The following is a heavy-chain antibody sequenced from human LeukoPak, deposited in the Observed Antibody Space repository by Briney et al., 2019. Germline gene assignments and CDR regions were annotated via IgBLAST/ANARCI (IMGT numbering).Heavy chain of an antibody. CDR1: GFTFSSYA. V-gene: IGHV3-30*04. J-gene: IGHJ3*02. CDR3: ARDLRMATIYGAFDI. CDR2: MSYDGSNT. D-gene: IGHD5-24*01. Sequence: PGGSLRLSCAASGFTFSSYAMHWVRQAPGRGLEWVAVMSYDGSNTYYADPVKGRFTISRDNSKNTLYLQVNSLRAEDTAVYYCARDLRMATIYGAFDIWGQGTMVTVSS.